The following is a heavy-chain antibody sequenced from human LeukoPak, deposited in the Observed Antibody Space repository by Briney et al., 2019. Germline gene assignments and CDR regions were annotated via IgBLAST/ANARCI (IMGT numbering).Heavy chain of an antibody. CDR2: LSCSGGGT. CDR3: AKRGVVVRVFLVGFHKEAYYFDS. Sequence: SGGSLRLSCAVSGITLSNYGMSWVRQAPGKGLEWVAGLSCSGGGTSYADSVQGRFTISRDNPKNTLYLQMNSLRAEDTAVYFCAKRGVVVRVFLVGFHKEAYYFDSWGQGALVTVSS. D-gene: IGHD3-10*01. CDR1: GITLSNYG. J-gene: IGHJ4*02. V-gene: IGHV3-23*01.